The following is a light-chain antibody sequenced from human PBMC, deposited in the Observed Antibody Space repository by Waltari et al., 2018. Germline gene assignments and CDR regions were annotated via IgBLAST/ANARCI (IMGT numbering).Light chain of an antibody. CDR1: SSDVGGYTY. J-gene: IGLJ2*01. CDR3: SSYTSSSTPL. V-gene: IGLV2-14*01. CDR2: DVS. Sequence: QSALTQPASVSGSPGQPITISRPGTSSDVGGYTYVSWYQQHPGKAPKLMTYDVSKRPSGVSNRFSGSKSGNTASLTISGLQAEDEADYYCSSYTSSSTPLFGGGTKLTVL.